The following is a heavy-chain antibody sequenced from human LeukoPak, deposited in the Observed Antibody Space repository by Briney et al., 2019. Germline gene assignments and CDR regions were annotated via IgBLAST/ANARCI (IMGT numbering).Heavy chain of an antibody. CDR3: AGKQWLTNLGYYYYGMDV. CDR1: GGSISSGDCY. CDR2: IYYSGST. V-gene: IGHV4-30-4*01. Sequence: PSETLSLTCTVSGGSISSGDCYWSWIRQPPGKGLEWIGYIYYSGSTYYNPSLKSRVTISVDTSKDQFSLKLSSVTAADTAVYYCAGKQWLTNLGYYYYGMDVWGQGTTVTVSS. J-gene: IGHJ6*02. D-gene: IGHD6-19*01.